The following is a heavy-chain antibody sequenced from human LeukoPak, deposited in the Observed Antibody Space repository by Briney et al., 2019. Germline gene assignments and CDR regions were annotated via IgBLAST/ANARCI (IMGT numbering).Heavy chain of an antibody. CDR1: GGSFSGYY. CDR2: IYTSGST. CDR3: ARDAYGSGSYYIY. D-gene: IGHD3-10*01. J-gene: IGHJ4*02. Sequence: SETLSLTCAVYGGSFSGYYWSWIRQPPGKGLEWIGRIYTSGSTNYNPSLKSRVTMSVDTSKNQFSLKLSSVTAADTAVYYCARDAYGSGSYYIYWGQGTLVTVSS. V-gene: IGHV4-59*10.